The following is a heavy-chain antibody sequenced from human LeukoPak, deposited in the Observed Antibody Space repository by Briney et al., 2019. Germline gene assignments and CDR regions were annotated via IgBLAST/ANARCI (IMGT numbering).Heavy chain of an antibody. D-gene: IGHD3-22*01. V-gene: IGHV4-30-2*01. CDR2: IYHSGST. J-gene: IGHJ5*02. CDR3: ARTSYYDSSGYQPNWFDP. CDR1: GGSISSGGYY. Sequence: NASETLSLTCTVSGGSISSGGYYWSWIRQPPGKGLEWIGYIYHSGSTYYNPSLKSRVTISVDRSKNQFSLKLSSVTAADTAVYYCARTSYYDSSGYQPNWFDPWGQGTLVTVSS.